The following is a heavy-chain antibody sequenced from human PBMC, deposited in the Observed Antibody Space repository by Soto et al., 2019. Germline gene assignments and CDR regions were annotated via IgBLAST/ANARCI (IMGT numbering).Heavy chain of an antibody. CDR1: GFTFSSYW. CDR2: INSDGSST. J-gene: IGHJ6*02. CDR3: ARDGIRFLESIPYGMDV. Sequence: PGGSLRLSCAASGFTFSSYWMHWVRQAPGKGLVWVSRINSDGSSTSYADFVKGRFTISRDNAKNSLYLQMNSLRAEDTAVYYCARDGIRFLESIPYGMDVWGQGTTVTVSS. V-gene: IGHV3-74*01. D-gene: IGHD3-3*01.